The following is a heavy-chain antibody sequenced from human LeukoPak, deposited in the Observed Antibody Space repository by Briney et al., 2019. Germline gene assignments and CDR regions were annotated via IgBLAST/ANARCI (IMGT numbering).Heavy chain of an antibody. D-gene: IGHD6-19*01. Sequence: SETLSLTCTVSGGSISSGSYYWSWIRQPAGKGLEWIGRIYTSGSTNYNPSLKSRVTISVDTSKNQFSLKLSSVTAADTAVYYCEREYRGGSSGWYKLGYWGQGALVTVSS. CDR3: EREYRGGSSGWYKLGY. J-gene: IGHJ4*02. V-gene: IGHV4-61*02. CDR2: IYTSGST. CDR1: GGSISSGSYY.